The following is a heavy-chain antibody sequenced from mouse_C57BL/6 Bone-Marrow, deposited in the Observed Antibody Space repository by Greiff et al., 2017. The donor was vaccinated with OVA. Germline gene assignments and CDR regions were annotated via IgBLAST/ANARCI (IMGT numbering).Heavy chain of an antibody. CDR1: GFTFNTYA. Sequence: EVQRLESGGGLVQPKGSLKLSCAASGFTFNTYAMHWVRQAPGKGLEWVARIRSKSSNYATYYADSVKDRFTISRDDSQSMLYLQMNNLKTEDTAMYYCVRRSAYYSFHWYYDVWGTGTTVTVSS. D-gene: IGHD2-12*01. V-gene: IGHV10-3*01. J-gene: IGHJ1*03. CDR2: IRSKSSNYAT. CDR3: VRRSAYYSFHWYYDV.